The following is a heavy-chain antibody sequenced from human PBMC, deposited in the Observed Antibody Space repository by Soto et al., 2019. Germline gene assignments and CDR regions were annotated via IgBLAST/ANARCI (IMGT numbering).Heavy chain of an antibody. J-gene: IGHJ4*02. V-gene: IGHV4-59*08. CDR3: ARGVEMATIYFDY. D-gene: IGHD5-12*01. CDR2: TYYSGST. CDR1: GGSISSYY. Sequence: PSETLSLTCTVSGGSISSYYWSWIRQPPGKGLEWIGFTYYSGSTNYNPSLKSRVTISVDTPKNQFSLKLSSVTAADTAVDYCARGVEMATIYFDYWGQGTLVTVSS.